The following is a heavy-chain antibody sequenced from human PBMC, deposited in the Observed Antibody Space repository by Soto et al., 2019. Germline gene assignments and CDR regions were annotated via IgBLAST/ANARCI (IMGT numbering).Heavy chain of an antibody. CDR2: ISYDGSNK. V-gene: IGHV3-30*18. CDR1: GFTFSSYG. CDR3: AKERSKGYYYYMDV. Sequence: GGSLRLSCAASGFTFSSYGMHWVRQAPGKGLEWVAVISYDGSNKYYADSVKGRFTISRDNSKNTLYLQMNSLRAEDTAVYYCAKERSKGYYYYMDVWGKGTTVTVSS. J-gene: IGHJ6*03.